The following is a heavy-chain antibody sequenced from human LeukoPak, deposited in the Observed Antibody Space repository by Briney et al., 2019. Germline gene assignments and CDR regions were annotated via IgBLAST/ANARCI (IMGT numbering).Heavy chain of an antibody. CDR1: GASVSSYY. D-gene: IGHD2/OR15-2a*01. CDR2: IYYSGNT. V-gene: IGHV4-59*02. CDR3: ARVRVGGTFYYFDY. J-gene: IGHJ4*02. Sequence: SETLSLTCTVSGASVSSYYWSWIRQPPGKGLEWIGYIYYSGNTNYNPSLDSRATLSADTSKNQFSLRLTSVTAADTAVYYCARVRVGGTFYYFDYWGQGTLVTVSS.